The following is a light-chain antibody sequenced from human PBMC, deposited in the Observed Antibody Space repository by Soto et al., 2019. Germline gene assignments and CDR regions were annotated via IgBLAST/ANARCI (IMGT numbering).Light chain of an antibody. V-gene: IGKV3-11*01. CDR3: QQRSNWPPF. CDR1: QSVSSY. CDR2: GAS. J-gene: IGKJ4*01. Sequence: EIVLTQSPATLSLSPGERATLSCRASQSVSSYLAWYQQKPGQAPRLLIYGASNRATGIPARFSGSGSGTDFTLTISSLEPEDFAVYYCQQRSNWPPFFGGGTKVDIK.